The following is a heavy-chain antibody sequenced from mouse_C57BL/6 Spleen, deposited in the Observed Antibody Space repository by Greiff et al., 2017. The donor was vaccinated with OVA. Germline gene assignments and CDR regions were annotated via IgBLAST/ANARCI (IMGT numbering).Heavy chain of an antibody. Sequence: EVHLVESGEGLVKPGGSLKLSCAASGFTFSSYAMSWVRQTPEKRLEWVAYISSGGDYIYYADTVKGRFTISRDNARNTLYLQMSSLKSEDTAMYYCTRARGGLRPFDYWGQGTTLTVSS. D-gene: IGHD2-4*01. CDR3: TRARGGLRPFDY. J-gene: IGHJ2*01. CDR1: GFTFSSYA. CDR2: ISSGGDYI. V-gene: IGHV5-9-1*02.